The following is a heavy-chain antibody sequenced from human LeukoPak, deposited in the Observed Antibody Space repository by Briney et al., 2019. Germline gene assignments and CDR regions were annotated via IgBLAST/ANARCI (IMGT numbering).Heavy chain of an antibody. D-gene: IGHD3-22*01. CDR2: ISTDGGST. CDR3: VKAILFGSVSYYAD. V-gene: IGHV3-64D*09. Sequence: GGSLRLSCSASGFTFSNFPMHWVRQAPGKGLEYVSAISTDGGSTYYAESVKGRFTISRDNSKNTLSPQMGSLRVQDTAVYYCVKAILFGSVSYYADWGQGTLVTVSS. J-gene: IGHJ4*02. CDR1: GFTFSNFP.